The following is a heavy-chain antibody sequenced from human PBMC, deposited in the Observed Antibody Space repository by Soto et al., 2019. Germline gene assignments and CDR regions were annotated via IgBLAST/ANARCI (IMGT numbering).Heavy chain of an antibody. CDR3: ARGWDFWSGYYTGGFDY. CDR2: IYYSGNS. Sequence: TLSLTCSVSDSSLSSSTYYWGWIRQPPGKGLEWIGSIYYSGNSYYNPPLKSRVTISVDTSKNQLSLNLTSVTAADTAVYYCARGWDFWSGYYTGGFDYWGQGTPVTVSS. V-gene: IGHV4-39*01. J-gene: IGHJ4*02. CDR1: DSSLSSSTYY. D-gene: IGHD3-3*01.